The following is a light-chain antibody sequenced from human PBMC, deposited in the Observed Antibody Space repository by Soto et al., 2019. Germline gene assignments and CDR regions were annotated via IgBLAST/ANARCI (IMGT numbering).Light chain of an antibody. CDR2: AVT. V-gene: IGLV2-14*01. J-gene: IGLJ1*01. Sequence: QSVLTQPASVSGSPGQSITISCTGTSSDDRGYNYVSWYQQHPGKAPKLMIYAVTDRPSGVSSRFSGPKSGNTASLTISGLQAEDEADYYCSSYTSSRTLFGGGAKVIVL. CDR1: SSDDRGYNY. CDR3: SSYTSSRTL.